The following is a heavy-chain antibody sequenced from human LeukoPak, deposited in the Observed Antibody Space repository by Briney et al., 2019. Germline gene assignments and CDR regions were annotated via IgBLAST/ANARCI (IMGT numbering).Heavy chain of an antibody. CDR3: ARDPATTVTTLFFDY. CDR1: GFTFSSYG. V-gene: IGHV3-30*03. Sequence: TGGSLRLSCAASGFTFSSYGMHWVRQAPGKGLEWVAVISSDGSNKYYADSVKGRFTISRDNSKNTLYLQMNSLRNEDTAVYYCARDPATTVTTLFFDYWGQGTLVTVSS. CDR2: ISSDGSNK. J-gene: IGHJ4*02. D-gene: IGHD4-17*01.